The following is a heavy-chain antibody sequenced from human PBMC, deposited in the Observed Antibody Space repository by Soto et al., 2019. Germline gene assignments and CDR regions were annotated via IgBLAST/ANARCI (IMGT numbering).Heavy chain of an antibody. CDR2: ITSSNTYI. CDR3: ARDTNYCGSGRGVDF. J-gene: IGHJ4*02. V-gene: IGHV3-21*01. D-gene: IGHD3-10*01. CDR1: GFTFSGSA. Sequence: GGSLRLSCAASGFTFSGSAMHWVRQAPGEGLQWVSSITSSNTYINYGDSVKGRFAISRDNAKNSLYLQMNSLRAEDTAVYFCARDTNYCGSGRGVDFWGQGILVTVSS.